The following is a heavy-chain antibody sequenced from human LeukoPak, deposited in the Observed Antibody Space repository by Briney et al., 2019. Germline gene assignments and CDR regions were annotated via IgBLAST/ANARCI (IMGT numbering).Heavy chain of an antibody. CDR1: GGSISSGGYY. V-gene: IGHV4-31*03. Sequence: SETLSLTCTVSGGSISSGGYYWSWIRQHPGKGLEWIGYIYYSGSTYYNPSLKSRVTISVDTSKNQFPLKLSSVTAADTAVYYCARGPSVDTAMVYNWFDPWGQGTLVTVSS. CDR3: ARGPSVDTAMVYNWFDP. CDR2: IYYSGST. J-gene: IGHJ5*02. D-gene: IGHD5-18*01.